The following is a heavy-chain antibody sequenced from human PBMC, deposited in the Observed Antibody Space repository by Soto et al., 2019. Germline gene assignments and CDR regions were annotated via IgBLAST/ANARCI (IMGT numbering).Heavy chain of an antibody. CDR3: ARLHDYYFDY. Sequence: SETLSLTCTVSGGSISTYYWSWIRQPPGKGLEWIGYSYYSGSTNNNPSLKSRVTISVDTSKNQFSLNLSSVTAADTAVYYCARLHDYYFDYWGQGTLVTVSS. CDR2: SYYSGST. J-gene: IGHJ4*02. V-gene: IGHV4-59*01. CDR1: GGSISTYY. D-gene: IGHD2-21*02.